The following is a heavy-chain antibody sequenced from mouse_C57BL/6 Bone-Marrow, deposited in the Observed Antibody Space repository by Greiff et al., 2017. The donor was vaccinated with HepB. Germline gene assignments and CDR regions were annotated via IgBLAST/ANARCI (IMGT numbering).Heavy chain of an antibody. CDR2: INYDGSST. J-gene: IGHJ2*01. Sequence: EVMLVESEGGLVQPGSSMKLSCTASGFTFSDHYMAWVRQVPEKGLEWVANINYDGSSTYYLDSLKSRFIISRDNAKNILYLQMSSLKSEDTATYYCARGATTLDYWGQGTTLTVSS. CDR3: ARGATTLDY. V-gene: IGHV5-16*01. CDR1: GFTFSDHY. D-gene: IGHD1-1*01.